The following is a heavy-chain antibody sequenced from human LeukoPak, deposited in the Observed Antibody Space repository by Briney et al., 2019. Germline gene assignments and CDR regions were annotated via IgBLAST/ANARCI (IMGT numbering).Heavy chain of an antibody. J-gene: IGHJ3*02. V-gene: IGHV3-23*01. CDR1: GFTFSSYA. CDR2: ISGSGGST. CDR3: ARTTEMGAFDI. Sequence: GSLRLSCSASGFTFSSYAMSWVRQAPGKGLGWVSAISGSGGSTYYADSVKGRFAISRDNSKSTLYLQMNSLRGEDTAVYYCARTTEMGAFDIWGQGTMVTVSS. D-gene: IGHD1-7*01.